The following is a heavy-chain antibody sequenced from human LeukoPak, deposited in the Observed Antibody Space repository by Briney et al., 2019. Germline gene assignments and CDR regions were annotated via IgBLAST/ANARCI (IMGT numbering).Heavy chain of an antibody. CDR3: ATQDRYGSINWFDP. CDR1: GGSFSGYY. D-gene: IGHD6-13*01. Sequence: PSETLSLTCAVYGGSFSGYYWSWIRQPPGKGLEWIGEINHSGSTNYNPSLKSRATISVDTSKSQFSLKLISVTAADTAVYYCATQDRYGSINWFDPWGQGTLVTVSS. J-gene: IGHJ5*02. CDR2: INHSGST. V-gene: IGHV4-34*01.